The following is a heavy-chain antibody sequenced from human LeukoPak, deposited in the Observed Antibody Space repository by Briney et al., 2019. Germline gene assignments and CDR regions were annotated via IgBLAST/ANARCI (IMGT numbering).Heavy chain of an antibody. CDR3: ARAGENDYYFYYMDV. Sequence: GGSLRLSCVGSGFTFSSYWMSWVRQAPGKGLEWVANIKQDGSGKSYVDSVRGQFTISRDNAKNSLYLQVNSLRAEDAAVYYCARAGENDYYFYYMDVWGKGTTVTVSS. J-gene: IGHJ6*03. D-gene: IGHD3-16*01. CDR1: GFTFSSYW. CDR2: IKQDGSGK. V-gene: IGHV3-7*01.